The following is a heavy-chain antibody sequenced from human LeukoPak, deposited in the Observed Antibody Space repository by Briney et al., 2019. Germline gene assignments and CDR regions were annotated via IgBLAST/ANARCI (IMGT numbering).Heavy chain of an antibody. CDR1: GFTFRSHG. V-gene: IGHV3-30*03. CDR3: ATYTVTRCLDY. CDR2: ILYDGSKI. D-gene: IGHD4-11*01. Sequence: GTSLRLSCAASGFTFRSHGMHWVRQAPGKGLEWLAVILYDGSKIYYADSVKGRFTISRDNSKNTLYLQMNSLRAEDTAVYYCATYTVTRCLDYWGQGTLVTVSS. J-gene: IGHJ4*02.